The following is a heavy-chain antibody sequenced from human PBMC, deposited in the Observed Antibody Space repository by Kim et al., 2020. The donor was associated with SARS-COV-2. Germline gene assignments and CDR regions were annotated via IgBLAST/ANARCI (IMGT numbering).Heavy chain of an antibody. D-gene: IGHD3-10*01. V-gene: IGHV3-11*06. CDR1: GFTFRDYY. Sequence: GGSLRLSCTASGFTFRDYYMSWIRQAPGKGLEWISYISSTSGFIKYADSVKGRFTISRDNAKNSVYLQMDSLRAEDTAIYFCAKEDFNSGSYLGKYLDYWGQGTQVTVSS. J-gene: IGHJ4*02. CDR3: AKEDFNSGSYLGKYLDY. CDR2: ISSTSGFI.